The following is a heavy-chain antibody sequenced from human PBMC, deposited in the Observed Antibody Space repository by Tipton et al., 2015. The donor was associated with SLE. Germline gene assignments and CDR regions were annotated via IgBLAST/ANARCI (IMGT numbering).Heavy chain of an antibody. CDR1: GFTVSSNE. D-gene: IGHD1-26*01. CDR3: AKGPTAHYVGNFDY. J-gene: IGHJ4*02. V-gene: IGHV3-38-3*01. Sequence: SLRLSCAASGFTVSSNEMSWVRQAPGKGLEWVSSISAGSTYYADSRKGRFTISRDNSRNTLYLQMNSLRAEDTAVYYCAKGPTAHYVGNFDYWGQGTLVTVSS. CDR2: ISAGST.